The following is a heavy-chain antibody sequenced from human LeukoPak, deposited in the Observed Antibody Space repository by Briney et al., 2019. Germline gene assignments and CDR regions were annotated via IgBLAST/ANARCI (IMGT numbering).Heavy chain of an antibody. J-gene: IGHJ4*02. Sequence: GGSLRLSCAASGFTFSSYEMNWVRQAPGKGLEWVSYISSSGSTIYYADSVKGRFTISRDNAKNSLYLQMNSLRAEDTAVYYCARARVWTYYYDSSGSHPFDYWGQGALVTVSS. V-gene: IGHV3-48*03. CDR2: ISSSGSTI. D-gene: IGHD3-22*01. CDR3: ARARVWTYYYDSSGSHPFDY. CDR1: GFTFSSYE.